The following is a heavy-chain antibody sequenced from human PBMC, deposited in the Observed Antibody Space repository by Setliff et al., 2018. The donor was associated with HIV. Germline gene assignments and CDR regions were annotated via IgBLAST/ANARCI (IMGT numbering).Heavy chain of an antibody. CDR3: AKDGVVDASGIAAAGASY. J-gene: IGHJ4*02. V-gene: IGHV3-30*18. D-gene: IGHD6-13*01. CDR2: ISYDGSNK. CDR1: GFTFSSYG. Sequence: PGGSLRLSCAASGFTFSSYGMHWVRQAPGKGLEWVAVISYDGSNKYYADSVKGRFTISRDNSKNTLYLQMNSLRAEDTAVYYCAKDGVVDASGIAAAGASYWGQGTLVTVSS.